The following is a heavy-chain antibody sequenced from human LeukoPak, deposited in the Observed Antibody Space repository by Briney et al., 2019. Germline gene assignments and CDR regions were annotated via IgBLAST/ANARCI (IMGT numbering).Heavy chain of an antibody. CDR1: GGSISSYY. Sequence: SETLSLTCTVSGGSISSYYWSWIRQPPGKGLEWIGYIYYSGSTNYNPSLKSRVTISVDTSKNQFSLKLSSVTAADTAVYSCARDRAHSGSYSNWFDPWGQGTLVTVSS. J-gene: IGHJ5*02. CDR3: ARDRAHSGSYSNWFDP. CDR2: IYYSGST. V-gene: IGHV4-59*01. D-gene: IGHD1-26*01.